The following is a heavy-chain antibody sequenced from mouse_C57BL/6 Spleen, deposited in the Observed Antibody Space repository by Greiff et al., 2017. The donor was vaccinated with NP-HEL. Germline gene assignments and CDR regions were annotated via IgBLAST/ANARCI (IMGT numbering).Heavy chain of an antibody. CDR1: GFTFSDYG. V-gene: IGHV5-17*01. D-gene: IGHD1-1*01. CDR2: ISSGSSTI. J-gene: IGHJ1*03. Sequence: EVHLVESGGGLVKPGGSLKLSCAASGFTFSDYGMHWVRQAPEKGLEWVAYISSGSSTIYYADTVKGRFTISRDNAKNTLFLQMTSLRSEDTAMYYCARRATVVASSGDFDVWGTGTTVTVSS. CDR3: ARRATVVASSGDFDV.